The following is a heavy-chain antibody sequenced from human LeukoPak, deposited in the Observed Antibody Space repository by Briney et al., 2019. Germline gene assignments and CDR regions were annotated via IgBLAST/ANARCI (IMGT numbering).Heavy chain of an antibody. V-gene: IGHV4-59*02. CDR1: GGSVSSYY. CDR3: ARGSSRYVLNY. Sequence: PSETLSLTCTVSGGSVSSYYWSWIRQPPGKGLEWIGYIYYSGSTNYNPSLKSRVTISVDTSKNQFSPKLSSVTAADTAVYYCARGSSRYVLNYWGQGTLVTVSS. D-gene: IGHD3-10*02. J-gene: IGHJ4*02. CDR2: IYYSGST.